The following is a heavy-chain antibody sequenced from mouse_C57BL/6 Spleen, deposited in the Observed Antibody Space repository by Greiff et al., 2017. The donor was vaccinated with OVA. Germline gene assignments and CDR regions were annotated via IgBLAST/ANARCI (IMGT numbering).Heavy chain of an antibody. CDR2: INYDGSST. J-gene: IGHJ1*03. Sequence: EVQLMESEGGLVQPGSSMKLSCTASGFTFSDYYMAWVRQVPEKGLEWVAHINYDGSSTYYLNSLKSRFIISRDDAKNILYLQMSSLKSEDTATYYCAREKFYGSPYWYFDVWGTGTTVTGSS. CDR3: AREKFYGSPYWYFDV. V-gene: IGHV5-16*01. D-gene: IGHD1-1*01. CDR1: GFTFSDYY.